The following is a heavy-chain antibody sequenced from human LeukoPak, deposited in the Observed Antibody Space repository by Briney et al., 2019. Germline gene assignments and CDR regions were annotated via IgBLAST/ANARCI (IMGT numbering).Heavy chain of an antibody. V-gene: IGHV3-30*02. D-gene: IGHD1-14*01. Sequence: GGSLRLSCAASGFTFSDLGMHXVRXXPGXXXXWVAFIRYDGSTXXYADSVKGRXXXSRDNSKNTLYLQMSGLRVDDTALYYCAAVDNRVGFDCWGQGTLVTVSS. J-gene: IGHJ4*02. CDR1: GFTFSDLG. CDR2: IRYDGSTX. CDR3: AAVDNRVGFDC.